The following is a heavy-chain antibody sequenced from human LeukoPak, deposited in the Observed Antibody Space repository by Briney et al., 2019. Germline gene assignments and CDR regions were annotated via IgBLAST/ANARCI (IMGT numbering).Heavy chain of an antibody. CDR2: IWYDGSNK. Sequence: GRSLRLSCAASGFTFSSYGMHWVRQAPGKGLEWVAVIWYDGSNKYYADSVKGRFTISRDNSKNTLYLQMNSLRAEDTAVYYCARDLHSGTAIGFFDYWGQGTLVTVSS. D-gene: IGHD5-18*01. CDR3: ARDLHSGTAIGFFDY. CDR1: GFTFSSYG. V-gene: IGHV3-33*01. J-gene: IGHJ4*02.